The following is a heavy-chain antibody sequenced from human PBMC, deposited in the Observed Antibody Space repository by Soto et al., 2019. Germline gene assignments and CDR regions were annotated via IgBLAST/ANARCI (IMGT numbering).Heavy chain of an antibody. D-gene: IGHD5-18*01. CDR3: ARVAYTSMTTHWFDC. Sequence: QVQLVQSGAEVKKPGSSVKVSCKASGGTFTNYAVSWVRQAPGQGLEWMGGMIPIFGTANYAQKFQGRVTITADESTSTAYMELSNLRSEDTALYYCARVAYTSMTTHWFDCWGQGTLVTVSS. CDR1: GGTFTNYA. J-gene: IGHJ5*01. CDR2: MIPIFGTA. V-gene: IGHV1-69*01.